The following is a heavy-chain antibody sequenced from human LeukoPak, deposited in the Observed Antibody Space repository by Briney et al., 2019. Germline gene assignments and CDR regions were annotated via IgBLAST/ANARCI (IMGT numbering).Heavy chain of an antibody. D-gene: IGHD4-17*01. J-gene: IGHJ5*02. CDR2: IIPIFGTA. CDR1: GGTFSSYA. CDR3: ARAQGSHDYGDYDWFDP. V-gene: IGHV1-69*13. Sequence: SVKVSCKASGGTFSSYAISWVRQAPGQGLEWMGGIIPIFGTANYAQKFQGRVTITADESTSTAYMELSSLRSEDTAVYYCARAQGSHDYGDYDWFDPWGQGTLVTVSS.